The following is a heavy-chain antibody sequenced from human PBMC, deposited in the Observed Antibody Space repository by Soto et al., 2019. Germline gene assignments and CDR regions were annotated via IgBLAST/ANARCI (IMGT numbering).Heavy chain of an antibody. Sequence: QVQLEQSGAEVQKPGSSVKVPCKASGGTFSSSAFSWVRQAPGQGLEWMGGIMPVFPTPDYAQKFQDRVTITADASTSTTNMELSGLRSEDTAIYYCARDKDRLQLGGNYYYILDVWGQGTTVIVSS. J-gene: IGHJ6*02. CDR3: ARDKDRLQLGGNYYYILDV. V-gene: IGHV1-69*12. CDR2: IMPVFPTP. CDR1: GGTFSSSA. D-gene: IGHD5-12*01.